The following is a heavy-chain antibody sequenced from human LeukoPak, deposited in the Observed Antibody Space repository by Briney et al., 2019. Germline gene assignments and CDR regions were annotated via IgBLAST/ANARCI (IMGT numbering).Heavy chain of an antibody. CDR2: ISGSGGST. V-gene: IGHV3-23*01. CDR3: AKVLDYYDSSGYYKPAFDY. Sequence: GGSLRLSCAASGFTFSSYAMSWVRQAPGKGLEWVSAISGSGGSTYYADSVKGRFTISRDNSKHTLYLQMNSLRAEDTAVYYCAKVLDYYDSSGYYKPAFDYWGQGTLVTVSS. D-gene: IGHD3-22*01. J-gene: IGHJ4*02. CDR1: GFTFSSYA.